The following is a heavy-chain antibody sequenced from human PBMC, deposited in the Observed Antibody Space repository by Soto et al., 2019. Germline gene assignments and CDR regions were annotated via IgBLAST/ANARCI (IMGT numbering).Heavy chain of an antibody. Sequence: QITLNESGPTQVKPRQTLTLTCTFSGFSLTTSGVGVGWIRQSPGKAPEWLALIYWDDDKRYSPSLKSRLTITKDTYKNHVVLTMDDLDPADTATYYCANRVLRTVFGLVTTTAIYFDFWGQGTPVAVSS. V-gene: IGHV2-5*02. D-gene: IGHD3-3*01. J-gene: IGHJ4*02. CDR1: GFSLTTSGVG. CDR2: IYWDDDK. CDR3: ANRVLRTVFGLVTTTAIYFDF.